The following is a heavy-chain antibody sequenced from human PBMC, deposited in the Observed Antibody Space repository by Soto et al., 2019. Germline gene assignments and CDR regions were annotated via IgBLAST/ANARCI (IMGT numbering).Heavy chain of an antibody. CDR1: GGSISSYY. J-gene: IGHJ6*02. Sequence: SETLSLTCTVSGGSISSYYWSWIRQPPGKGLEWIGYIYYSGSTNYNPSLKSRVTISVDTSKNQFSLKLSSVTAADTAVYYCASLVSGGIPYYYYGMDVWGQGTTVTVSS. CDR3: ASLVSGGIPYYYYGMDV. CDR2: IYYSGST. V-gene: IGHV4-59*01. D-gene: IGHD1-26*01.